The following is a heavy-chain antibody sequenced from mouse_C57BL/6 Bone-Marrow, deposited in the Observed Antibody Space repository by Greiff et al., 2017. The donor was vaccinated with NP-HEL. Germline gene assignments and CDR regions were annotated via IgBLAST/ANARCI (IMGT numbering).Heavy chain of an antibody. J-gene: IGHJ4*01. CDR2: IRSKSSNYAT. V-gene: IGHV10-3*01. Sequence: EVKVVESGGGLVQPKGSLKLSCAASGFTFNTYAMHWVRQAPGKGLEWVARIRSKSSNYATYYADSVKDRFTISRDDSQSMLYLQMNNLKTEDTAMYYCVRDRDGSSYYYAMDYWGQGTSVTVSS. CDR1: GFTFNTYA. CDR3: VRDRDGSSYYYAMDY. D-gene: IGHD1-1*01.